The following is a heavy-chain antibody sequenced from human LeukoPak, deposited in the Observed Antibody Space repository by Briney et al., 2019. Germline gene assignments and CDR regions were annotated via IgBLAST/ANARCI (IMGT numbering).Heavy chain of an antibody. Sequence: GGSLRLSCAASGFTFSSYAMNWVRQAPGKGLEWVSAISDSGGYTYYADSVKGRFTISRDNSKNTLYLQMNSLRAEDTAVYYCAKRGCSYGQFDYWGQGTLVTVSS. V-gene: IGHV3-23*01. D-gene: IGHD5-18*01. J-gene: IGHJ4*02. CDR2: ISDSGGYT. CDR3: AKRGCSYGQFDY. CDR1: GFTFSSYA.